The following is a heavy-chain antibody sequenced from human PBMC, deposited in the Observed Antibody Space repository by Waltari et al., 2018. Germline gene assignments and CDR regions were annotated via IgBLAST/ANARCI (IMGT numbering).Heavy chain of an antibody. CDR3: ARGCDIVVVVAAEDAFDI. CDR2: IHHSGST. Sequence: QVQLQQWGAGLLKPSETMSLTCAVSGGSFSGYYWSWIRQPPGKGLEWIGEIHHSGSTNYNPSLKSRVTISVDTSKNQFSLKLSSVTAADTAVYYCARGCDIVVVVAAEDAFDIWGQGTMVTVSS. D-gene: IGHD2-15*01. V-gene: IGHV4-34*01. J-gene: IGHJ3*02. CDR1: GGSFSGYY.